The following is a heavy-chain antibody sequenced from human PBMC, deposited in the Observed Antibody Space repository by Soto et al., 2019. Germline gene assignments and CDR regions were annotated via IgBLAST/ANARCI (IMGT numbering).Heavy chain of an antibody. J-gene: IGHJ5*01. D-gene: IGHD4-17*01. CDR1: GVAFSSHG. CDR3: ARDDDYDDNGLDS. Sequence: QVQLVESGGGVVQPGRSLRLSCAAYGVAFSSHGMHWVRQAPGKGLEWVAVIVREGSEKHYADSVKGRFTISRDNSKNTLYLEMNSLRAEDTAVYYCARDDDYDDNGLDSSGQGTLVTVSS. CDR2: IVREGSEK. V-gene: IGHV3-33*01.